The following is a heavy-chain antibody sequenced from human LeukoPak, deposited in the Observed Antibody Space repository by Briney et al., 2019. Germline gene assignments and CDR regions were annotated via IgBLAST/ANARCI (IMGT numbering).Heavy chain of an antibody. V-gene: IGHV3-33*01. CDR2: IWYDGSNK. D-gene: IGHD2-15*01. Sequence: PGGSLRLSCAASGFTFSSYGMHWVRQAPGKGVEGVAVIWYDGSNKYYADSVKGRFTISRDNSKNTLYLQMNSLRAEDTAVYYCARDGGGNDYWGQGTLVTVSS. J-gene: IGHJ4*02. CDR1: GFTFSSYG. CDR3: ARDGGGNDY.